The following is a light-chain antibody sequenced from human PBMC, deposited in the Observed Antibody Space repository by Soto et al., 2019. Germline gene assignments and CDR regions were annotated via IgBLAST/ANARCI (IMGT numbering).Light chain of an antibody. CDR2: KAS. CDR1: QSITDW. V-gene: IGKV1-5*03. CDR3: QYWDDYAWT. Sequence: DIQMTQSPSPLSASVGDRVTITCRASQSITDWLAWYQQKPGKAPKFLIYKASNLEGGVPSRFSGSGSGTEVTLTISSVQPDDFATYYCQYWDDYAWTFGQGIKVEIK. J-gene: IGKJ1*01.